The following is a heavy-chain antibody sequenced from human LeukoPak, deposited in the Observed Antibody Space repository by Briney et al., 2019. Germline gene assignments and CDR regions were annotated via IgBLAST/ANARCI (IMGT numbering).Heavy chain of an antibody. D-gene: IGHD3-16*01. CDR1: GFTVSSNY. CDR3: ARTSPDYPQALDI. V-gene: IGHV3-66*01. Sequence: PGGSLRLSCAASGFTVSSNYMSWVRQAPGKGLEWVSVIYSGGSTYYADSVKGRFTISRDNSKNTLYLQMNSLRAEDTAVYYCARTSPDYPQALDIWGQGTMVTVSS. CDR2: IYSGGST. J-gene: IGHJ3*02.